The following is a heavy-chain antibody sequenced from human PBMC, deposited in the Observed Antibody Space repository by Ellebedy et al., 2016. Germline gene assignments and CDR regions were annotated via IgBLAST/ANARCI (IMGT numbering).Heavy chain of an antibody. J-gene: IGHJ3*02. CDR3: AKDMLVVPAAMRVDAFDI. CDR1: GFTFSSYG. V-gene: IGHV3-30*18. D-gene: IGHD2-2*01. Sequence: GESLKISCAASGFTFSSYGMHWVRQAPGKGLEWVAVISYDGSNKYYADSVKGRFTISRDNSKNTLYLQMNSLRAEDTAVYYCAKDMLVVPAAMRVDAFDIWGQGTMVTVSS. CDR2: ISYDGSNK.